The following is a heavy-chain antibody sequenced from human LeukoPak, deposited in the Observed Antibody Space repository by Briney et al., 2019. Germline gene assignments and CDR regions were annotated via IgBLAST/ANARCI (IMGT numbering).Heavy chain of an antibody. CDR3: ARDRYSSGWEIDY. J-gene: IGHJ4*02. CDR2: ISSSSSTI. V-gene: IGHV3-48*01. D-gene: IGHD6-19*01. CDR1: GFTFSSYE. Sequence: GGSLRLSCAASGFTFSSYEMNWVRQAPGKGLEWVSYISSSSSTIYYADSVKGRFTISRDNAKNSLYLQMNSLRAEDTAVYYCARDRYSSGWEIDYWGQGTLVTVSS.